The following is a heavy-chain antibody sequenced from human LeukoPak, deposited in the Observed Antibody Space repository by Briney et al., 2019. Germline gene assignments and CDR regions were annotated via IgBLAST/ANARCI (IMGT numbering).Heavy chain of an antibody. CDR2: INPDRGGT. V-gene: IGHV1-2*02. CDR3: ARVAYGSGSYYDY. CDR1: VYTFTGYY. Sequence: ASVKVSCKASVYTFTGYYMHWVRQAPGQGLEWMGWINPDRGGTNYAQKFQGRVTMTRDTSISTAYMELSRLRSDDTAVYYCARVAYGSGSYYDYWGQGTLVTVSS. D-gene: IGHD3-10*01. J-gene: IGHJ4*02.